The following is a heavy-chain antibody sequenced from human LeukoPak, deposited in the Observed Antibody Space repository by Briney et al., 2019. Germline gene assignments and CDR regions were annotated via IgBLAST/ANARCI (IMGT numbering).Heavy chain of an antibody. V-gene: IGHV4-59*12. CDR2: IHYSGST. D-gene: IGHD3-10*01. Sequence: SETLSLTCSVSGGSISSYYWSWIRQPPGKGLDYIGYIHYSGSTNYNPSLKSRVTISIDTSKNQFSLKLASVTAADTAVYYCARGGLLRGFIVYFDHWGQGTLVTVSS. J-gene: IGHJ4*02. CDR1: GGSISSYY. CDR3: ARGGLLRGFIVYFDH.